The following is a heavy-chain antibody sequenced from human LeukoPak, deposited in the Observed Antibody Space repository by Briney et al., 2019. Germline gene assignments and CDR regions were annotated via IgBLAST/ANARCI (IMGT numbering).Heavy chain of an antibody. CDR2: IYHSGST. CDR3: ARGNPIFGVT. J-gene: IGHJ5*02. D-gene: IGHD3-3*01. CDR1: GGSISSGGYS. V-gene: IGHV4-30-2*01. Sequence: SQTLSLTCAVSGGSISSGGYSWSWIRQPPGKGLEWIGYIYHSGSTYYNPSLKSRVTISVDRSKNQFSLKLSSVTAADTAVYYRARGNPIFGVTWGQGTLVTVSS.